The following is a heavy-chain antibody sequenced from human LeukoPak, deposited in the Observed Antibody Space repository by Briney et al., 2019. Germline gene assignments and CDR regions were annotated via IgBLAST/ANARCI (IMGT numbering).Heavy chain of an antibody. J-gene: IGHJ3*02. D-gene: IGHD5-18*01. CDR2: INHSGST. CDR3: ARERRTLRIQLWLRIAAGAFDI. V-gene: IGHV4-34*01. CDR1: GGSFSGYY. Sequence: SETLSLTCAVDGGSFSGYYWSWIRQPPGKGLEWIGEINHSGSTNYNPSLKSRVTISVDTSKNQFSLKLSSVTAADTAVYYCARERRTLRIQLWLRIAAGAFDIWGQGTMVTVSS.